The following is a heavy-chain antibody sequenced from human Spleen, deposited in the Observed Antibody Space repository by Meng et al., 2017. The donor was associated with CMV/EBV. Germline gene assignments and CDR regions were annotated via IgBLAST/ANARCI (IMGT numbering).Heavy chain of an antibody. D-gene: IGHD5-18*01. CDR2: ISAYTGYT. V-gene: IGHV1-18*01. Sequence: ASVKVSCKASGYTFNTYAITWVRQAPGQGLEWMGWISAYTGYTNYARNLQGRVTMTTDTSTDTAYMELRSLRSDDTAVYYCARGDVDTGMVVDYQHFGMDIWGQGTTVTVSS. CDR1: GYTFNTYA. J-gene: IGHJ6*02. CDR3: ARGDVDTGMVVDYQHFGMDI.